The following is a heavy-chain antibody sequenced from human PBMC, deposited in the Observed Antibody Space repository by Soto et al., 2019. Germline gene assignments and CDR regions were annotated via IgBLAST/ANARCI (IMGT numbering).Heavy chain of an antibody. V-gene: IGHV1-18*01. CDR2: ISAYNGNT. J-gene: IGHJ4*02. CDR3: ARDRAPYYDILTGYWVRHHLIDY. Sequence: ASVKVSCKASGYTFTSYGISWVRQAPGQGLEWMGWISAYNGNTNYAQKLQGRVTMTTDTSTSTAYMELRSLRSDDTAVYYCARDRAPYYDILTGYWVRHHLIDYWGQGXLVPVYS. CDR1: GYTFTSYG. D-gene: IGHD3-9*01.